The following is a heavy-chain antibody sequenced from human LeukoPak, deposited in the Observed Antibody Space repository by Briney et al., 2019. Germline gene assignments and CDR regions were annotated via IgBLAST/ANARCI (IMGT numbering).Heavy chain of an antibody. J-gene: IGHJ1*01. D-gene: IGHD2-15*01. CDR3: ARTDIVVVVAATPGYFQH. CDR1: GYTFTRYG. Sequence: ASVNVSCKASGYTFTRYGITWVRQAPGQGLEWMGWISTYNDKTNYAQKIQGRATMTTDPSTSTAYMELRSLRSDDSAGYYCARTDIVVVVAATPGYFQHWGQGTLVTVSS. CDR2: ISTYNDKT. V-gene: IGHV1-18*01.